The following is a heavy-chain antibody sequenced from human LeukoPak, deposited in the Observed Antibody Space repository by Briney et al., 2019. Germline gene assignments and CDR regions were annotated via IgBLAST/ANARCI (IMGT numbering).Heavy chain of an antibody. CDR1: GFTLSSYS. Sequence: GGSLRLSCAVSGFTLSSYSMNWVRQAPGKGLEWVSSISSSSSYIYYADSVKGRFTISRDNAKNSLYMQMNSLRAEDTAVYYCARGDYGDYAFHGSFDYWGQGTLVTVSS. V-gene: IGHV3-21*01. CDR3: ARGDYGDYAFHGSFDY. D-gene: IGHD4-17*01. J-gene: IGHJ4*02. CDR2: ISSSSSYI.